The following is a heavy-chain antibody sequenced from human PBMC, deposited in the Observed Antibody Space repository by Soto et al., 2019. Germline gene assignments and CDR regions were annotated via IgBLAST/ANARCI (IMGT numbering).Heavy chain of an antibody. CDR1: GFTFSSYA. Sequence: GGSLRPSCSASGFTFSSYAMHWVRQAPGKGLEYVSAISSNGGSTYYADSAKGRFTISRDNSKNTLYLQMSSLRAEDTAVYYCVKEQDITGTDAFDICGQGTMVSVS. CDR2: ISSNGGST. D-gene: IGHD1-20*01. J-gene: IGHJ3*02. V-gene: IGHV3-64D*08. CDR3: VKEQDITGTDAFDI.